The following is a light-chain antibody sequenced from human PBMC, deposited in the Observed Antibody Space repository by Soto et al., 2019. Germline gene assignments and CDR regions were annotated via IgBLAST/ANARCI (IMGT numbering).Light chain of an antibody. J-gene: IGLJ1*01. CDR1: SRDVGAYNS. Sequence: QSALTQPASVSGSPGQSIAISCTGTSRDVGAYNSVSWYQQHPDKVPKLLIYDVNNRPSEISTRFSGSKSGNTASLTISGLQAEDEADYYCSSYTTSGNYVFGTGTKVTVL. CDR2: DVN. CDR3: SSYTTSGNYV. V-gene: IGLV2-14*01.